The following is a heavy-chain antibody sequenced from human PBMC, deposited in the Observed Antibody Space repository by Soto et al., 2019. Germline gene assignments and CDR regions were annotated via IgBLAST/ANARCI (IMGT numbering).Heavy chain of an antibody. Sequence: ASVKVSCKASGYTLTSYGISWVRQATGQGLEWMGGMNPNSGNTGYAQKFQGRVTMTRNTSISTAYMELSSLRSDDTAVYSCARGDGYIFDFWGQGTLVTVSS. J-gene: IGHJ4*02. CDR3: ARGDGYIFDF. CDR1: GYTLTSYG. V-gene: IGHV1-8*02. CDR2: MNPNSGNT. D-gene: IGHD5-12*01.